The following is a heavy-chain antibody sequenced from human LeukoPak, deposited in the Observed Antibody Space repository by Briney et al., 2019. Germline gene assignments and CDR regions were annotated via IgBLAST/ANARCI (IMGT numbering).Heavy chain of an antibody. Sequence: SETLSLTCTVPGGSISSGSYYWSWIRQPARKGLEWIGRIYTSGSTYYKPSLKSRVTIPVDTSKNQFSLKLSSVTAADTAVYYCATAPGGDYYDYYFDYCGQGTLVTVPS. V-gene: IGHV4-61*02. D-gene: IGHD3-22*01. CDR3: ATAPGGDYYDYYFDY. CDR1: GGSISSGSYY. J-gene: IGHJ4*02. CDR2: IYTSGST.